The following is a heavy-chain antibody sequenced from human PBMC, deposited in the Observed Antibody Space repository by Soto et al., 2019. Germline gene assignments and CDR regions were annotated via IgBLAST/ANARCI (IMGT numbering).Heavy chain of an antibody. D-gene: IGHD2-2*01. Sequence: GASVKVSCKASGGTFSSYAISWVRQAPGQGLEWMGGIIPIFGTANYAQKFQGRVTITADESTSTAYMELSSLRSEDTAVYYCARTHCSSIGCYVGGWDYWGQGTLVTVSA. V-gene: IGHV1-69*13. J-gene: IGHJ4*02. CDR2: IIPIFGTA. CDR1: GGTFSSYA. CDR3: ARTHCSSIGCYVGGWDY.